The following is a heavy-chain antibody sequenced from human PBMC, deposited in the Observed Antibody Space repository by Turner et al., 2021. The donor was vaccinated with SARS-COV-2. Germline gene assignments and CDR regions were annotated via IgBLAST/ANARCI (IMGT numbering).Heavy chain of an antibody. CDR3: ARGATLVRGVIENLYYYYYGMDV. D-gene: IGHD3-10*01. Sequence: QVQLVQSGAEVKKPGSSVKVSCKASGGTFSSYAISWVRQDPGQGLEWMGGIIPIFGTANFTQKFQGRVTITADKSTSTAYMELSSLRSEDTAVYYCARGATLVRGVIENLYYYYYGMDVWGQGTTVTVSS. J-gene: IGHJ6*02. V-gene: IGHV1-69*06. CDR1: GGTFSSYA. CDR2: IIPIFGTA.